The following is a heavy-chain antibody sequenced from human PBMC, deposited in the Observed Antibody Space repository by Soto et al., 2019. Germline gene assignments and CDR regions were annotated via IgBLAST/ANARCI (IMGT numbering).Heavy chain of an antibody. D-gene: IGHD1-1*01. CDR2: NIPIFGIT. J-gene: IGHJ6*02. Sequence: QVQLVQSGAEVKKPGSSVKVSCKASGGTFSSYAISWVRQAPGQGLEWMGWNIPIFGITNYAHKFQGRVTTTADESTSKAYKELSSLRSEDTTVYYCARQNWNDTRYYYGTDVWGQGTTVTVSS. V-gene: IGHV1-69*01. CDR3: ARQNWNDTRYYYGTDV. CDR1: GGTFSSYA.